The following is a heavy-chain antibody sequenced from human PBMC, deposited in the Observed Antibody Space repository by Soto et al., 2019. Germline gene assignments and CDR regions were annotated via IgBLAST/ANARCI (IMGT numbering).Heavy chain of an antibody. D-gene: IGHD2-15*01. CDR3: ASRHASGVSCSNPCFDS. J-gene: IGHJ4*02. Sequence: PSETLSLTCTVSVASLSSISYYWGWIRQPPGKGLEWVGSIFFTGNIYYNPSLKSRVTISVDTSRNQSSLMVNSVTAADTAVYYGASRHASGVSCSNPCFDSWGQGALVTVSS. CDR2: IFFTGNI. CDR1: VASLSSISYY. V-gene: IGHV4-39*01.